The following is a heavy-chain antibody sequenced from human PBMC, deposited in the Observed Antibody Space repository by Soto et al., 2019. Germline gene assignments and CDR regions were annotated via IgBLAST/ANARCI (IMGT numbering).Heavy chain of an antibody. CDR2: ISGYNANT. V-gene: IGHV1-18*01. CDR1: GYTFSNYV. D-gene: IGHD3-16*01. Sequence: QVQLAQSGAEVKKPGASVRVSCKASGYTFSNYVISWVRQAPGQGLEWMGWISGYNANTNYAQKLQGRVTMTADTSTNTVYMELRSLRSDDTAVYYCARGDGMDVWGQGTTVTVSS. CDR3: ARGDGMDV. J-gene: IGHJ6*02.